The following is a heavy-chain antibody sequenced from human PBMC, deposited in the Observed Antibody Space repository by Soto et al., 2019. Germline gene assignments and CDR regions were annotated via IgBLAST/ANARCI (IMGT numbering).Heavy chain of an antibody. CDR1: GFTFSSYG. V-gene: IGHV3-33*01. CDR2: IWYDGSNK. J-gene: IGHJ4*02. D-gene: IGHD3-22*01. CDR3: ARGGTRDYYDSSGYYLGY. Sequence: LRLSCAASGFTFSSYGMHWVRQAPGKGLEWVAVIWYDGSNKYCADSVKGRFTISRDNSKNTLYLQMNSLRAEDTAVYYCARGGTRDYYDSSGYYLGYWGQGTLVTVSS.